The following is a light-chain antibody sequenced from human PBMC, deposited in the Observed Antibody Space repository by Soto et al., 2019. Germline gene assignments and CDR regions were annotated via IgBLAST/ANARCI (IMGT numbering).Light chain of an antibody. J-gene: IGKJ5*01. CDR2: AAS. Sequence: EIVLTQSPGTLSLSPGERATPSCRASQSVSSSYLGWYQQKPGQAPRLLIFAASSRASGIPDRFSGSGSGTDFTLTISRLEPEDFALFYCQYHGSSPITFGQGTRLE. CDR1: QSVSSSY. V-gene: IGKV3-20*01. CDR3: QYHGSSPIT.